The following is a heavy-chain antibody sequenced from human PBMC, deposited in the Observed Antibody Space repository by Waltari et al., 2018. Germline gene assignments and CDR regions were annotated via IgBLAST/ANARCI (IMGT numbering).Heavy chain of an antibody. D-gene: IGHD3-10*01. CDR2: IYHSGST. V-gene: IGHV4-38-2*01. Sequence: QVQLQESGPGLVKPSETLSLTCAVPGYSISSGYYWGWIRQPPGKGLEWIGSIYHSGSTYYNPSLKSRVTISVDTSKNQFSLKLSSVTAADTAVYYCARGSDPVYYFDYWGQGTLVTVSS. CDR3: ARGSDPVYYFDY. CDR1: GYSISSGYY. J-gene: IGHJ4*02.